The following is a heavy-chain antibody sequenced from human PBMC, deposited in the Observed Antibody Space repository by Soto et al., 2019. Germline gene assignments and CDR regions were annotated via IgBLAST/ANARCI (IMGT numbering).Heavy chain of an antibody. D-gene: IGHD3-22*01. J-gene: IGHJ6*02. CDR3: ARGRRITMIVVVIRTSKYYGMDV. CDR1: GFTFSSYE. Sequence: EVQLVESGGGLVQPGGSLRLSCAASGFTFSSYEMNWVRQAPGKGLEWVSYISSSGSTIYYADSVKGRFTISRDNAKNSLYLQMNSLRAEDTAVYYCARGRRITMIVVVIRTSKYYGMDVWGQGTTVTVSS. V-gene: IGHV3-48*03. CDR2: ISSSGSTI.